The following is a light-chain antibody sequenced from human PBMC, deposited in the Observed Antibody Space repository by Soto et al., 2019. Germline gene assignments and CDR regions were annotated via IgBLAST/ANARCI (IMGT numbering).Light chain of an antibody. V-gene: IGKV3-15*01. CDR2: GAS. CDR3: QQYNSWLT. CDR1: QSVSSN. J-gene: IGKJ4*01. Sequence: EIVMTQSPATLSVSPGERATLSCRASQSVSSNLAWYQQKPGQAPRLLIYGASTRATGIPARFSGSGSGTEFTLTISSLQSEDFGVYYCQQYNSWLTFGGGTRVDI.